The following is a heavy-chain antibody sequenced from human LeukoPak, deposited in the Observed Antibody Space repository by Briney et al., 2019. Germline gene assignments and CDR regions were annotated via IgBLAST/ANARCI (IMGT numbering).Heavy chain of an antibody. Sequence: SETLSLTCTVSGGSISSSSYYWGWIRQPPGKGLEWIGSIYHSGSTNYNPSLKSRVTISVDTSKNQFSLKLSSVTAADTAVYYCARTYSSSWYSYYFDYWGQGTLVTVSS. D-gene: IGHD6-13*01. CDR2: IYHSGST. CDR1: GGSISSSSYY. CDR3: ARTYSSSWYSYYFDY. V-gene: IGHV4-39*07. J-gene: IGHJ4*02.